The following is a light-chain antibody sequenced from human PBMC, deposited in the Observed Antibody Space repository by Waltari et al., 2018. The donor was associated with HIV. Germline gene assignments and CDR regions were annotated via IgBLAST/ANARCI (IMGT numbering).Light chain of an antibody. J-gene: IGLJ3*02. CDR3: SSSAGSNNLV. CDR2: EVT. Sequence: QSALTQPPSASGSPGQSVTISCTGPSSDVGGYKYVPWYQQHPGKAPKRMIYEVTKRPSGFPDRFSGSKSGNTASLTVSGLQAEDEADYYCSSSAGSNNLVFGGGTKVTVL. CDR1: SSDVGGYKY. V-gene: IGLV2-8*01.